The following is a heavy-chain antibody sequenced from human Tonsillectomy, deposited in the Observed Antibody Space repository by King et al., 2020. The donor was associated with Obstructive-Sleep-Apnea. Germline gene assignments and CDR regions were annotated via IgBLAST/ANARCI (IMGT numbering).Heavy chain of an antibody. CDR1: GFTFSSYS. J-gene: IGHJ4*02. V-gene: IGHV3-21*01. Sequence: VQLVESGGGLVKPGGSLRLSCAASGFTFSSYSMNWVRQAPGKGLEWVSFISSSSSYKHYADSVKGRFTISRDNAKNSLYLQMNSLIAEDTAVYYCARVGFGSGIDYWGQGTLVTVSS. CDR2: ISSSSSYK. D-gene: IGHD3-10*01. CDR3: ARVGFGSGIDY.